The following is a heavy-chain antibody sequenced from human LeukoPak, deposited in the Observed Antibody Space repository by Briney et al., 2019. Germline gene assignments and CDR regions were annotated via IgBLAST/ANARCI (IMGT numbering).Heavy chain of an antibody. J-gene: IGHJ6*03. Sequence: GGSLRLSCAASGFTFSLYGMSWVRQAPGKGLEWVSVIYSGGSTYYADSVKGRFTISRDNSKNTLYLQMNGLRVEDTAVYYCARDTWAYYMDVWGKGTTVTISS. CDR2: IYSGGST. CDR1: GFTFSLYG. CDR3: ARDTWAYYMDV. D-gene: IGHD2/OR15-2a*01. V-gene: IGHV3-53*01.